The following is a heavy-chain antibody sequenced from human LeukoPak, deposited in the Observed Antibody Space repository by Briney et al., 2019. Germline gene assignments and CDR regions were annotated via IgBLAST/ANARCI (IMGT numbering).Heavy chain of an antibody. CDR2: ISSSSSYI. CDR1: GFTFSSYS. D-gene: IGHD5-18*01. J-gene: IGHJ4*02. Sequence: GGSXXLSCAASGFTFSSYSMNWVRQAPGKGLEWVSSISSSSSYIYYADSVKGRFTISRDNAKNSLYLQMNSLRAEDTAVYYCARVAKIQLWLDYWGQGTLVTVSS. V-gene: IGHV3-21*01. CDR3: ARVAKIQLWLDY.